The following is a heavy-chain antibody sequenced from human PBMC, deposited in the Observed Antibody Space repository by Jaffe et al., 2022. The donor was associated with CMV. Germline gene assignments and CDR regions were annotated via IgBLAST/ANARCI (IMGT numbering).Heavy chain of an antibody. CDR2: INPSGGST. CDR3: ARDRVNIVVVTAIRALDY. V-gene: IGHV1-46*01. Sequence: QVQLVQSGAEVKKPGASVKVSCKASGYTFTSYYMHWVRQAPGQGLEWMGIINPSGGSTSYAQKFQGRVTMTRDTSTSTVYMELSSLRSEDTAVYYCARDRVNIVVVTAIRALDYWGQGTLVTVSS. J-gene: IGHJ4*02. CDR1: GYTFTSYY. D-gene: IGHD2-21*02.